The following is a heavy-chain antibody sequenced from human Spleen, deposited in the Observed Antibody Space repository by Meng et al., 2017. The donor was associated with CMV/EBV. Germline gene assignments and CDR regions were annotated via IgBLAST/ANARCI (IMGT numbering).Heavy chain of an antibody. V-gene: IGHV3-33*01. CDR3: ARTDSRYYFDY. CDR1: GFTFSSYG. J-gene: IGHJ4*02. Sequence: GESLKISCAASGFTFSSYGMHWVRQAPGKGLEWVAVIWYDGSNKYYADSVKGRFTISRDNSKNTLYLQMNSLRAEDTAVYYCARTDSRYYFDYWGQGTLVTVSS. CDR2: IWYDGSNK.